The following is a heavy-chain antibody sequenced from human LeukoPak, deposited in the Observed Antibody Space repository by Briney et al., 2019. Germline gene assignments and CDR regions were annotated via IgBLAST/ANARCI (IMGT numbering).Heavy chain of an antibody. CDR1: GFTFSSYS. CDR2: ISSSSSTI. Sequence: GGSLRLSCAASGFTFSSYSMNWVRQAPGKGLEWVSYISSSSSTIYYADSVKCRFTISRDNAKNSLYLQMNSLRAEDTAVYYCALSTYYDFWSGYSFDYWGQGTLVTVSS. V-gene: IGHV3-48*01. J-gene: IGHJ4*02. CDR3: ALSTYYDFWSGYSFDY. D-gene: IGHD3-3*01.